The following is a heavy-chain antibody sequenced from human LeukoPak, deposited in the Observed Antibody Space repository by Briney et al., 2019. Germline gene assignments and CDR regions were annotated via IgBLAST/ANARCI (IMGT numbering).Heavy chain of an antibody. V-gene: IGHV1-2*06. CDR2: INPNCGRT. Sequence: GASVKVSCKASGYTFTGYYMHWVRQAPGEGLEWMGRINPNCGRTNYAQNFQGRLTITRDTSISTAYMELSRLRSDDTAVYYCARAGYYYDSSGYYYVGVDYWGQGTLVTVSS. J-gene: IGHJ4*02. CDR1: GYTFTGYY. CDR3: ARAGYYYDSSGYYYVGVDY. D-gene: IGHD3-22*01.